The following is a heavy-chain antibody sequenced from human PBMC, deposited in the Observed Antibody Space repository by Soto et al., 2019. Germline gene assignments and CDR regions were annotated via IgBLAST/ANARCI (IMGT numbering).Heavy chain of an antibody. Sequence: SATLSLTCTVSGGSVSSGSYYWSWIRQPPGKGLDWIGYIAYSGSTNYNPSLKSRVTISVDTSKNQFSLKLSSVTAADTAVYYCARVDYYDSSGYPLFDFWGQGALVTVSS. CDR3: ARVDYYDSSGYPLFDF. J-gene: IGHJ4*02. D-gene: IGHD3-22*01. CDR1: GGSVSSGSYY. CDR2: IAYSGST. V-gene: IGHV4-61*01.